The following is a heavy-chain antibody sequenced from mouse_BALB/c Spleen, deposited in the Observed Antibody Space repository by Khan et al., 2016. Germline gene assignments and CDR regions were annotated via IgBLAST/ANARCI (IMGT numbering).Heavy chain of an antibody. CDR2: IYPGDGDT. V-gene: IGHV1-87*01. CDR3: TREGRGALNY. J-gene: IGHJ4*01. CDR1: GFTFFNYW. Sequence: QVQLQQSGAELTRPGASVKLSCKASGFTFFNYWLQWVKQRPGQGLEWIGAIYPGDGDTRYTQKFTGKATLTADKSYSTAYMQLSNLPSEDSAVCYCTREGRGALNYWGQGTSVTVSS.